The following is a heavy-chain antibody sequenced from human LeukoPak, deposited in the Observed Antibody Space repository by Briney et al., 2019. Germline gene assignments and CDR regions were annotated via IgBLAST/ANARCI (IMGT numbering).Heavy chain of an antibody. J-gene: IGHJ4*02. Sequence: GGSLRLSCAASGFTFSNYGMHWVRQAPGKGLEWVAVLSSDGNNKYSADSVKGRFTISRDNSKNTMYLQMNSLRIEDTAVYYCAKGLLSNSQRGYFVCWGQGALVSVSS. CDR3: AKGLLSNSQRGYFVC. D-gene: IGHD1-26*01. CDR1: GFTFSNYG. V-gene: IGHV3-30*18. CDR2: LSSDGNNK.